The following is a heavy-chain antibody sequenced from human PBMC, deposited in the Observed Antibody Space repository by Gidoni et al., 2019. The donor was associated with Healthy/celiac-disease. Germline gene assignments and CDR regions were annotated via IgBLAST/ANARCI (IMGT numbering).Heavy chain of an antibody. CDR2: IYPGDSDT. D-gene: IGHD6-19*01. CDR3: ARVAYSSGWYDNWFDP. J-gene: IGHJ5*02. V-gene: IGHV5-51*01. Sequence: EVQLVQSGAEVKKPGESLKISCKGSGYGFTSYWIGWVRQMPGKGLEWMGIIYPGDSDTRYSPSFQGQVTISADKSISTAYLQWSSLKASDTAMYYCARVAYSSGWYDNWFDPWGQGTLVTVSS. CDR1: GYGFTSYW.